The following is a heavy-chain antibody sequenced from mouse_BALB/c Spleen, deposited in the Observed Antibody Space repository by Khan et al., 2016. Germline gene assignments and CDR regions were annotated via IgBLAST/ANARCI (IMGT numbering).Heavy chain of an antibody. CDR3: ARSYYGYFSMDY. CDR1: GHTFTDYY. J-gene: IGHJ4*01. CDR2: IFPGSGST. V-gene: IGHV1-77*01. Sequence: QVQLKQSGTELPRPGASVKLSCKASGHTFTDYYLHWVKQRTGQGLEWIGEIFPGSGSTYYNEKFKGKASLTADTSSSTAYMQLSSLTSEDSAVYFCARSYYGYFSMDYWGPGASVTVSS. D-gene: IGHD1-2*01.